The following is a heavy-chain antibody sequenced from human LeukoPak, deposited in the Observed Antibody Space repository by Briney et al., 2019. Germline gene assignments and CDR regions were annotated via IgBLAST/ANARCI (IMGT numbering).Heavy chain of an antibody. Sequence: GGSLRLSCAASGFTFDDYAMHWVRQAPGKGLEWVSLISGDGGSTYYADSVKGRFTISRDNSKNSLYLQMNSLRTEDTALYYCAKDISDSSGYYYVSPGGANYRGQGTLVTVSS. CDR3: AKDISDSSGYYYVSPGGANY. V-gene: IGHV3-43*02. J-gene: IGHJ4*02. CDR2: ISGDGGST. CDR1: GFTFDDYA. D-gene: IGHD3-22*01.